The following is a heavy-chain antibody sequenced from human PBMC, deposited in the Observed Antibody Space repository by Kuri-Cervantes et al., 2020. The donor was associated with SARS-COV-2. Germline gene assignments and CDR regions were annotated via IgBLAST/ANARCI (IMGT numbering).Heavy chain of an antibody. CDR2: IKQDGSEK. Sequence: GGSLRLSCTASGFIFSDYYMTWIRQAPGKGLEWVANIKQDGSEKYYVDSVKGRFTISRDNAKNSLYLQMNSLRAEDTAVYYCARDTHCSSTSCYTRGYYYYYMDVWGKGTTVTVSS. CDR3: ARDTHCSSTSCYTRGYYYYYMDV. J-gene: IGHJ6*03. V-gene: IGHV3-7*01. D-gene: IGHD2-2*02. CDR1: GFIFSDYY.